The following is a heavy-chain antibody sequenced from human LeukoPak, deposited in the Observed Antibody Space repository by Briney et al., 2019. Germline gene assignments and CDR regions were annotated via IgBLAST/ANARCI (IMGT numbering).Heavy chain of an antibody. CDR1: GGSISNYY. V-gene: IGHV4-59*01. CDR3: ARDANARYDSSWAYGMDV. D-gene: IGHD6-13*01. J-gene: IGHJ6*02. Sequence: PETLSLTCTVSGGSISNYYWNWIRQPPGKGLEWIGYIYYSGSTNYNPSLKSRVTLSVDTSKNHFSLKLYSLTAADTAVYYCARDANARYDSSWAYGMDVWGQGTTVTVSS. CDR2: IYYSGST.